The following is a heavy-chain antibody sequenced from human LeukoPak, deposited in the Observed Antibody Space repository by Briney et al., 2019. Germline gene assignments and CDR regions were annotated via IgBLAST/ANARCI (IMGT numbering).Heavy chain of an antibody. J-gene: IGHJ4*02. CDR3: APQRYRVA. Sequence: GGSLRLSCATSGFTFTDACMSWVRQAPGKGLEWVAFIRYDGSNKYYADSVKGRFTISRDNSKNTLYLQMNSLRAEDTAVYYCAPQRYRVAGGQGTLVTVSS. CDR2: IRYDGSNK. V-gene: IGHV3-30*02. CDR1: GFTFTDAC. D-gene: IGHD1-1*01.